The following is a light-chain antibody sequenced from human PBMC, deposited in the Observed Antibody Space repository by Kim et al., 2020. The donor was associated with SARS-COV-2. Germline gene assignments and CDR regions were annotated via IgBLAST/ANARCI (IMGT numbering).Light chain of an antibody. V-gene: IGLV3-21*04. Sequence: SYELTQPPSVTVAPGETAKITCGGDKIGSRSVHWYQQKPGQAPVLVIYYDTDRPSGIPERFSGSNSANTATLTISRVEAGDEADYSCQVWDSYSDNVVFGGGTKLTVL. CDR1: KIGSRS. CDR3: QVWDSYSDNVV. J-gene: IGLJ2*01. CDR2: YDT.